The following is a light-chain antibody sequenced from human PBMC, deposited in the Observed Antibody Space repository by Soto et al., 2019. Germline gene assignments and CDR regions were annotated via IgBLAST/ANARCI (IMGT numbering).Light chain of an antibody. Sequence: EIVLTQSPGTLSLSPGERATLSCRASQSVSSSYLAWHQQKPGQAPRLLIYGASSRATGIPDRFSGSGSGTDFTLTISRLEPEDFAVYYCQQYGSSPPYTFGQGTKLEIE. CDR1: QSVSSSY. CDR3: QQYGSSPPYT. V-gene: IGKV3-20*01. J-gene: IGKJ2*01. CDR2: GAS.